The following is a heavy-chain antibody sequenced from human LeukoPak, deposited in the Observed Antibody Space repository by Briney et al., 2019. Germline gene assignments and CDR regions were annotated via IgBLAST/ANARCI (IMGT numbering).Heavy chain of an antibody. CDR3: ARGHSSGWYRALYYFDY. CDR2: ISHDGSDK. V-gene: IGHV3-30*04. D-gene: IGHD6-19*01. J-gene: IGHJ4*02. CDR1: GFTFSSYA. Sequence: GGSLRLSCAASGFTFSSYAMHWVRQAPGKGLEWVAVISHDGSDKYYADSVKDRFTISRDNSKKTLYLQMNSLRAEDTAVYYCARGHSSGWYRALYYFDYWGQGTLVTVSS.